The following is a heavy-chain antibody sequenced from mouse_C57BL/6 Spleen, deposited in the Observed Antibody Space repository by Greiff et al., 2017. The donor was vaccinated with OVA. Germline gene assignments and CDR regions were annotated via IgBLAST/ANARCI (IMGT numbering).Heavy chain of an antibody. CDR1: GYAFTNYL. D-gene: IGHD2-1*01. V-gene: IGHV1-54*01. CDR3: ARANYGNYVYFDY. CDR2: INPGSGGT. Sequence: VQLQQSGAELVRPGTSVKVSCKASGYAFTNYLIEWVKQRPGQGLEWIGVINPGSGGTNYNEKFKGKATLTADKSSSTAYMQLSSLTSEDSAVYFCARANYGNYVYFDYWGQGTTRTVSS. J-gene: IGHJ2*01.